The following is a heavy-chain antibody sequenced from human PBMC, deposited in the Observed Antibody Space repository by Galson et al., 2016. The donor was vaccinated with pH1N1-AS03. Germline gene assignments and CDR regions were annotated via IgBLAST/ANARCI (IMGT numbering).Heavy chain of an antibody. CDR2: MNPDTGNA. V-gene: IGHV1-8*01. Sequence: SVKVSCKASGYTFTNYDINWVRQAPGQGLEWMGWMNPDTGNAGYAEKFQGRVTMTRNPSISTAYMELSSLSSEDTAVYYCARAPTKYYEILTGYYRVWFDPWGQGTLVAVSS. D-gene: IGHD3-9*01. CDR1: GYTFTNYD. J-gene: IGHJ5*02. CDR3: ARAPTKYYEILTGYYRVWFDP.